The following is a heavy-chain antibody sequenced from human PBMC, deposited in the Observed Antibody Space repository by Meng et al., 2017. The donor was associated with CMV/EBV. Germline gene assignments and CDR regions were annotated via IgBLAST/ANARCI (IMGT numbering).Heavy chain of an antibody. Sequence: VECVQSGCDVKKSRSSVKVSCKASGYTFSSYGIRWVRQAPGQGLEWMGWISAYNGNTNYAQKLQGRVTMTTDTSTSTAYMELRSLRSDDTAVYYCARDRSSGSYALGGAFDIWGQGTMVTVSS. V-gene: IGHV1-18*01. CDR1: GYTFSSYG. CDR3: ARDRSSGSYALGGAFDI. D-gene: IGHD1-26*01. CDR2: ISAYNGNT. J-gene: IGHJ3*02.